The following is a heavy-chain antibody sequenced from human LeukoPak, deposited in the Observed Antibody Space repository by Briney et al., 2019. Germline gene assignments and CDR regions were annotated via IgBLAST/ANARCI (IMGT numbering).Heavy chain of an antibody. CDR1: GGSISSYY. D-gene: IGHD3-16*01. Sequence: SETLSLTCTVSGGSISSYYWSWIRQPPGKGLEWIGYIYYSGSTNYNPSLKSRVTISVDTSKNQFSLKLSSVTAADTAVYYCARETASWGENAFDIWGQGTMVTVSS. CDR2: IYYSGST. CDR3: ARETASWGENAFDI. V-gene: IGHV4-59*01. J-gene: IGHJ3*02.